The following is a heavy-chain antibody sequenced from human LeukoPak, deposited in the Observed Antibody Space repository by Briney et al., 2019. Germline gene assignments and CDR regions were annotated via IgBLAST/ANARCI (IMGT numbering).Heavy chain of an antibody. CDR2: INDSGST. CDR3: ARRAGYDYGQIDH. Sequence: SETLSLTCAVYGGSFSGYYWSWIRQPPGKGLEWIGEINDSGSTNNNPSLKSRVTISVDTSNNRVSLKVDSVTAADTAVYYCARRAGYDYGQIDHWGRGTLVTVSS. J-gene: IGHJ4*02. CDR1: GGSFSGYY. D-gene: IGHD5-18*01. V-gene: IGHV4-34*01.